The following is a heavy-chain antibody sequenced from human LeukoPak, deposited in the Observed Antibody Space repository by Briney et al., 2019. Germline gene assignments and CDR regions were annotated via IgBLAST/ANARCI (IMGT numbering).Heavy chain of an antibody. CDR1: RFTFSSYG. CDR2: IRYGGNIK. J-gene: IGHJ3*02. Sequence: GGSLRLSCAASRFTFSSYGMHWVRQAPGKGLEWVAFIRYGGNIKYYADSVKGRFTISRDNSKNTLYLQMNSLRAEDTAVYYCASTGWDSSGWYFDAFDIWGQGTMVTVSS. V-gene: IGHV3-30*02. D-gene: IGHD6-19*01. CDR3: ASTGWDSSGWYFDAFDI.